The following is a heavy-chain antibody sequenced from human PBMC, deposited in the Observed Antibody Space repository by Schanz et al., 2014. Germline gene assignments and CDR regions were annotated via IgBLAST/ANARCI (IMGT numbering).Heavy chain of an antibody. Sequence: EVQVVESGGGLVQPGGSLRLSCAASGFTFRGYAMSWVRQAPGRGLEWVSAISGSGGTIYYADSVKGRFTISRDNAKNSLYLEMNSLRAEDTAVYYCAKTLFPGGTQTFGNWGRGTLVTVSS. CDR3: AKTLFPGGTQTFGN. J-gene: IGHJ4*02. CDR1: GFTFRGYA. CDR2: ISGSGGTI. D-gene: IGHD2-8*02. V-gene: IGHV3-23*04.